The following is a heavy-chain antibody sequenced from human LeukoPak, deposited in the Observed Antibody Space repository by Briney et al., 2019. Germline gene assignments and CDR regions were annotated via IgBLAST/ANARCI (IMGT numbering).Heavy chain of an antibody. J-gene: IGHJ6*02. CDR3: ATWAFYHGVDV. D-gene: IGHD1-26*01. CDR1: GFAFQASE. Sequence: GGSLRLSCTASGFAFQASEMHCVRQVPGKGLEWVSLIKSDGGKTDYADSVRGRFTISRDNGENSLYLQMNSLRSEDSALYYCATWAFYHGVDVWGQGTMVTVSS. V-gene: IGHV3-43*02. CDR2: IKSDGGKT.